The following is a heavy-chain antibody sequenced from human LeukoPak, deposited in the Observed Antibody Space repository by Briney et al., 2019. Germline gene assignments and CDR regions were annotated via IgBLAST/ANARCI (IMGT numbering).Heavy chain of an antibody. V-gene: IGHV4-34*01. CDR3: ARMTTGHDF. Sequence: PSETLSLTCAVSGTSFSSYYWSWIRQPPGKGLEWIGEVNYSGYTNDNPSLKSRVTISVDTSKNQFSLRLRSVTAADTAVYFCARMTTGHDFWGQGTLVTVSS. J-gene: IGHJ4*02. D-gene: IGHD4-17*01. CDR2: VNYSGYT. CDR1: GTSFSSYY.